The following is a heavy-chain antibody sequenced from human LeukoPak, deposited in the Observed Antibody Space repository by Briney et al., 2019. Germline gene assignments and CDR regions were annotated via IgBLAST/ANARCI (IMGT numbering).Heavy chain of an antibody. J-gene: IGHJ3*01. V-gene: IGHV4-59*08. D-gene: IGHD2-2*01. CDR3: ARLGAFFTRGFCSNSNCYVDGLQT. CDR2: FYDTVST. Sequence: SETLSLTCSVSGDSLSGSYWSWIRQSPGKGLEWIGYFYDTVSTKYNPSLKRRVIISTDKSKNQLSLKLNTVTAADTAVYYCARLGAFFTRGFCSNSNCYVDGLQTWGQGIVVSVSS. CDR1: GDSLSGSY.